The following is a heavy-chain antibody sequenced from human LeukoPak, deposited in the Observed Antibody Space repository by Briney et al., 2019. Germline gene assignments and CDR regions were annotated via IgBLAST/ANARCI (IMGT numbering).Heavy chain of an antibody. J-gene: IGHJ4*02. CDR1: GDSISSTSYY. D-gene: IGHD5-18*01. CDR2: IYYSGST. Sequence: PSETLSLTCTVSGDSISSTSYYWDWIRQPPGKGLEWIGSIYYSGSTYYNPSLKSRVTIPVHTSKNQFSLKLSSVTAADTAVYYCARRVHLWHYFDYWGQGTLVTVSS. V-gene: IGHV4-39*01. CDR3: ARRVHLWHYFDY.